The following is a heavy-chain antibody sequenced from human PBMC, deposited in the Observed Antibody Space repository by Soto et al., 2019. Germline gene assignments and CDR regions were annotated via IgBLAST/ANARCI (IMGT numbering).Heavy chain of an antibody. CDR3: ARDEHTGYSGFDV. D-gene: IGHD2-2*02. CDR1: GGSIISGGSY. CDR2: IYDSENT. J-gene: IGHJ6*01. Sequence: QVQLQESGPGLVKPSQTVSLTCSVSGGSIISGGSYWNWIRQRPGKGLEWIGYIYDSENTYNNPSLEGRVFLSIDTSKNQFSLKLTSVTAADTDVYYCARDEHTGYSGFDVWGQGTTVTV. V-gene: IGHV4-31*03.